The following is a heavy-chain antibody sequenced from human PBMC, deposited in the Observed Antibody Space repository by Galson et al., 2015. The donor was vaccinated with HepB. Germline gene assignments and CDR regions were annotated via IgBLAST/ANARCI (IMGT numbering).Heavy chain of an antibody. CDR1: GLSFSGYV. J-gene: IGHJ3*02. D-gene: IGHD3-9*01. V-gene: IGHV3-33*01. CDR3: AGHFFDVLTGTTEAFDI. CDR2: IWYDGGKK. Sequence: SLRLSCAASGLSFSGYVMHWVRQAPGKGLEWVAVIWYDGGKKYYADSVKGRFSISRDNSKNTLYLQMNSLRVEDTAVYYCAGHFFDVLTGTTEAFDIWGQGTMVTVSS.